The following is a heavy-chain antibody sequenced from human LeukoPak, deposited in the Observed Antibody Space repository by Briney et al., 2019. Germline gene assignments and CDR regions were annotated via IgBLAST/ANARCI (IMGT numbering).Heavy chain of an antibody. V-gene: IGHV3-30*02. J-gene: IGHJ4*02. CDR3: AKDVKRYCSSTSCPPDY. D-gene: IGHD2-2*01. CDR1: GFTFSSYG. Sequence: GGSLRLSCAACGFTFSSYGMHWVRQAPGKGLEWVAFIRYDGSNKYYADSVKGRFTISRDNSKNTLYLQMNSLRAEDTAVYYCAKDVKRYCSSTSCPPDYWGQGTLVTVSS. CDR2: IRYDGSNK.